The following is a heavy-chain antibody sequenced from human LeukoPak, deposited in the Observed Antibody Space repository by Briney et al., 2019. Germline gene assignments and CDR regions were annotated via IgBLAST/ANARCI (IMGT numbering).Heavy chain of an antibody. V-gene: IGHV4-39*01. J-gene: IGHJ4*02. CDR3: ARRPSDVGASFDY. D-gene: IGHD3-10*01. Sequence: SETLSLTCTVSGGSISSSSYFWGWIRQPPGKGLEWIGSVYYSGSTYYNPSLKSRVTTSVDTSKNQFSLKLSSVIAADTAVYYCARRPSDVGASFDYWGQGTLVTVSS. CDR2: VYYSGST. CDR1: GGSISSSSYF.